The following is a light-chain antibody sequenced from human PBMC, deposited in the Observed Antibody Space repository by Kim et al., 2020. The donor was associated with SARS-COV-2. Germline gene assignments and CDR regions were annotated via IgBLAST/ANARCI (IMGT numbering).Light chain of an antibody. Sequence: GQNVAISCSGSSYNIGNGYVSWYQQLPGTAPKVLIYGNNKRPSGIPDRFSGSKSGTSATLGITGLQTGDEADYYCATLDSSLSVGVFGGGTQLTVL. V-gene: IGLV1-51*01. CDR2: GNN. CDR1: SYNIGNGY. J-gene: IGLJ3*02. CDR3: ATLDSSLSVGV.